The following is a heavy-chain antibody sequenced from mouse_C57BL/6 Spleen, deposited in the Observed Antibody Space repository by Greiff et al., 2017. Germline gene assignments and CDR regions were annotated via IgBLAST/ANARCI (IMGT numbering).Heavy chain of an antibody. CDR1: GFTFSNYW. V-gene: IGHV6-3*01. Sequence: EVKVEESGGGLVQPGGSMKLSCVASGFTFSNYWMNWVRQSPEKGLEWVAQIRLKSDNYATHYAESVKGRFTISRDDSKSSVYLQMNNLRAEDTGNYYCTGGYGRIGYFDVWGTGTTVTVSS. CDR2: IRLKSDNYAT. CDR3: TGGYGRIGYFDV. D-gene: IGHD1-1*01. J-gene: IGHJ1*03.